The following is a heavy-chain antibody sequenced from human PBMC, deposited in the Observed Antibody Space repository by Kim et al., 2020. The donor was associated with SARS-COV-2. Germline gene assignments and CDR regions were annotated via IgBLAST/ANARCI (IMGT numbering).Heavy chain of an antibody. J-gene: IGHJ5*02. D-gene: IGHD3-10*01. V-gene: IGHV4-59*01. Sequence: LKSRVTISVDTSKNQFSLKLSYVTAAETAVYYCAGFMYYYGSVSYIWFDPWGQGTLVTVSS. CDR3: AGFMYYYGSVSYIWFDP.